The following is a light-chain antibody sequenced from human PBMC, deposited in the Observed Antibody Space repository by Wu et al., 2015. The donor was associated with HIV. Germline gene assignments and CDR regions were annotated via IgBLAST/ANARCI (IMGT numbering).Light chain of an antibody. V-gene: IGKV3-15*01. CDR3: QQYNSWPGFT. CDR1: QSVTYN. J-gene: IGKJ3*01. Sequence: EIVMTQSPATLSVSPGERATLTCRASQSVTYNLAWYQHKPGQAPRLLIYGASTRATEIPARFSGSGSGTEFTLTINGLQSEDLAVYYCQQYNSWPGFTFGPGTKVDIK. CDR2: GAS.